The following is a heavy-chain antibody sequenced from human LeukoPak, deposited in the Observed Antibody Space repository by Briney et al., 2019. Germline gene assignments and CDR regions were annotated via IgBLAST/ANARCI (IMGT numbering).Heavy chain of an antibody. CDR3: ARGSTSDWPLDH. Sequence: VASVKVSCKASGCTFSDYAMHWVRQAPGQRFGWMGWIDAGNGDTRYSQKFQGRVTITRDTSASTAYIELRSLRSEDTAMYYCARGSTSDWPLDHWGQETLVTISS. J-gene: IGHJ4*02. D-gene: IGHD2-2*01. CDR2: IDAGNGDT. CDR1: GCTFSDYA. V-gene: IGHV1-3*01.